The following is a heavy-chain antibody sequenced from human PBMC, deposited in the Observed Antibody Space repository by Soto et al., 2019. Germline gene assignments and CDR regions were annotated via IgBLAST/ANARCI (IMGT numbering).Heavy chain of an antibody. J-gene: IGHJ4*02. CDR1: GFTFSSYS. V-gene: IGHV3-21*01. CDR3: ARAYDSSGYYRPFDY. CDR2: ISSSSSYI. Sequence: PGGSLRLSCAASGFTFSSYSMNWVRQARGKGLEWVSSISSSSSYIYYADSVKGRFTISRDNAKNSLYLQMNSLRAEDTAVYYCARAYDSSGYYRPFDYWGQGTLVTVSS. D-gene: IGHD3-22*01.